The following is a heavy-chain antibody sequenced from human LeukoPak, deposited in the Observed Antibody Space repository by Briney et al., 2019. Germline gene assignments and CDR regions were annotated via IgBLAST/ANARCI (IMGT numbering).Heavy chain of an antibody. V-gene: IGHV4-34*01. Sequence: KASETLSLTCAVYGGSFSGYYWRWIRQPPGRGLEWIGEINHSGSTNYNPSLKSRVTISVDTSKNQSSLKLSSVTAADTAVYYCARYRQLVRYYYGMDVWGQGTTVTVSS. CDR1: GGSFSGYY. J-gene: IGHJ6*02. CDR3: ARYRQLVRYYYGMDV. CDR2: INHSGST. D-gene: IGHD6-6*01.